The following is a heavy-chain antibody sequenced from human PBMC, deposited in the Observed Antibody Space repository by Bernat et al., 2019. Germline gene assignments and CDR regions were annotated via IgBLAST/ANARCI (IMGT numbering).Heavy chain of an antibody. CDR2: ISSSGSTI. CDR1: GFTFSSYE. D-gene: IGHD1-14*01. J-gene: IGHJ3*02. V-gene: IGHV3-48*03. Sequence: EVQLVESGGGLVQPGGSLRLSCAASGFTFSSYEMNWVRQAPGKGLEWVSYISSSGSTIYYADSVKGRFTISRDNAKNSQYLQMNSLRAEDTAVYYCARAGKDAFDIWGQGTMVTVSS. CDR3: ARAGKDAFDI.